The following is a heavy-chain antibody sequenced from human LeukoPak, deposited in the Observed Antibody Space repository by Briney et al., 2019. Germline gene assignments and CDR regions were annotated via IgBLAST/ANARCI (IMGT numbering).Heavy chain of an antibody. CDR3: ASPYRSGGYSAFDI. CDR1: GGSISSYY. CDR2: LYYSGST. Sequence: PSETLSLTCSVSGGSISSYYWSWIRQPPGKGLEWIAYLYYSGSTNYNPSLKSRVTISVDTSKTHFSLKLSSVTTADTTVYYCASPYRSGGYSAFDIRGQGTMGTVSS. J-gene: IGHJ3*02. D-gene: IGHD6-19*01. V-gene: IGHV4-59*08.